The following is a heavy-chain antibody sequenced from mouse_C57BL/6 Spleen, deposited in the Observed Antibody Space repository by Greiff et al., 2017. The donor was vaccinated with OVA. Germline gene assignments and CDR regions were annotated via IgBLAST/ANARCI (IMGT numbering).Heavy chain of an antibody. J-gene: IGHJ3*01. CDR1: GYTFTSYW. V-gene: IGHV1-69*01. CDR2: IDPSDSYT. Sequence: QVQLQQPGAELVMPGASVKLSCKASGYTFTSYWMHWVKQRPGQGFEWIGEIDPSDSYTNYNQKFKGKSTLTVDKSSSTAYMQLSSLTSEDSAVYYCARRREAWFAYWGQGTLVTVSA. CDR3: ARRREAWFAY.